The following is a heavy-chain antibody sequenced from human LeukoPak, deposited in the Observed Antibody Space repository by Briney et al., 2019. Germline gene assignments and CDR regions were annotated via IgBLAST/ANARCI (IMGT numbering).Heavy chain of an antibody. CDR2: ISSSGSTI. V-gene: IGHV3-48*03. CDR1: GFTFSSYE. Sequence: PGGSLRLSCAASGFTFSSYEMNWVRQAPGKGLEWVSYISSSGSTIYYADSVKGRFTISRDNAKNSLYLQMNSLRAEDTAVYYCAREGIAVAGICDYWGQGTLVTVSS. CDR3: AREGIAVAGICDY. D-gene: IGHD6-19*01. J-gene: IGHJ4*02.